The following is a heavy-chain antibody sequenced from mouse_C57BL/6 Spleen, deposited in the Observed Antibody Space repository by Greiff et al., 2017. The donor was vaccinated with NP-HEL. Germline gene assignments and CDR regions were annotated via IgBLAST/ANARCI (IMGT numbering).Heavy chain of an antibody. CDR2: INPSTGGT. CDR1: GYSFTGYY. CDR3: ARRGPAMDY. J-gene: IGHJ4*01. Sequence: VQLQQSGPELVKPGASVKISCKASGYSFTGYYMNWVKQSPEKSLEWIGEINPSTGGTTYNQKFKAKATLTVDKSSSTAYMQLKSLTSEDSAVYYCARRGPAMDYWGQGTSVTVSS. V-gene: IGHV1-42*01.